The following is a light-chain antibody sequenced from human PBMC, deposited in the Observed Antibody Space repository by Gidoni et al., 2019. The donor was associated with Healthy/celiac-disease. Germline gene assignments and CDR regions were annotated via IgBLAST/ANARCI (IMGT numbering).Light chain of an antibody. CDR1: QSISSW. CDR2: DAS. V-gene: IGKV1-5*01. Sequence: DIQMTQSPSTLSASVGDRVTITCRASQSISSWLAWYQQKPGKAPKLLIYDASSLESGVPSRFSGSGSGTEFTLTISSLQPDDFATYYCQQYNSSTFXPXTKVDIK. J-gene: IGKJ3*01. CDR3: QQYNSST.